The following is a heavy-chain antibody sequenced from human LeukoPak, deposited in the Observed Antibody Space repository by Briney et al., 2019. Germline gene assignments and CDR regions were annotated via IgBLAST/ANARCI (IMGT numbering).Heavy chain of an antibody. Sequence: ASVKVSCKASGFSFTSFGVTWVRQAPGQGLEWMGWISTYTGVTHYAEKFEDRVTMSIDTSTTTAYMELRSLRYDDTAVYYCARDSDYSGNGNGGWFDPWGQGTVVTVSS. V-gene: IGHV1-18*04. CDR1: GFSFTSFG. CDR2: ISTYTGVT. J-gene: IGHJ5*02. D-gene: IGHD4-11*01. CDR3: ARDSDYSGNGNGGWFDP.